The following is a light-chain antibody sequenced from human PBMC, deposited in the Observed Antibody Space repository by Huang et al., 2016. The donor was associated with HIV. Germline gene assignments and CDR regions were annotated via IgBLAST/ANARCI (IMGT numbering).Light chain of an antibody. CDR2: GAS. Sequence: IVMTQSPATLSVSPGERATLSCRASQSVSSNVAWYQQKPGQAPRLLIYGASTRATGIPARFSGSGSGTEFTLTISSLQSEDFAVYYCQQYNNWPPTFGQGTKLEIK. CDR3: QQYNNWPPT. CDR1: QSVSSN. V-gene: IGKV3-15*01. J-gene: IGKJ2*01.